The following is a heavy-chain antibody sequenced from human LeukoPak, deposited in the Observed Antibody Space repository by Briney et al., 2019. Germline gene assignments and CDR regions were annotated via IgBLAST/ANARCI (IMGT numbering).Heavy chain of an antibody. CDR2: IYYSGST. CDR1: GGSLSSGDYY. V-gene: IGHV4-30-4*01. J-gene: IGHJ4*02. D-gene: IGHD3-22*01. CDR3: ARSDSSGYHIDY. Sequence: PSETLSLTCAVSGGSLSSGDYYWSWIRQPPGKCLEWIGYIYYSGSTYYNPSLKSRVTISVDTSKNQFTLNLSSVTAADTAVYYCARSDSSGYHIDYWGQGTLVTVSS.